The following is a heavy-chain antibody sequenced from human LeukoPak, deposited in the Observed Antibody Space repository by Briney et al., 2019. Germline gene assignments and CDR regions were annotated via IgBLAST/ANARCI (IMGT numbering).Heavy chain of an antibody. CDR2: IYYSGST. J-gene: IGHJ4*02. D-gene: IGHD2-21*02. CDR3: ARNKHCGGDCYGFGF. V-gene: IGHV4-59*08. CDR1: GGSISSYY. Sequence: PSETLSLTCTVSGGSISSYYWSWIRQPPGKGLEWIGYIYYSGSTNYNPSLKSRVTISVATSKNQFSLKLSSVTAADTAVYYCARNKHCGGDCYGFGFWGQGTLVTVSS.